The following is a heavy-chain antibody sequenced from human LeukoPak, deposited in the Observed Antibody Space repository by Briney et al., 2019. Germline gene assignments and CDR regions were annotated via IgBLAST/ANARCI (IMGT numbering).Heavy chain of an antibody. D-gene: IGHD2-21*02. J-gene: IGHJ4*02. CDR1: GFTFSSYI. CDR3: ARTCGGDCSTGDY. Sequence: GGSLRLSCAASGFTFSSYIMNWVRQAPGKGLEWVSSISSSSSFIYYADSVKGRFTISRDNAKNSLYLQMNSLRAEDTAVYYCARTCGGDCSTGDYWGQGTLVTVSS. CDR2: ISSSSSFI. V-gene: IGHV3-21*04.